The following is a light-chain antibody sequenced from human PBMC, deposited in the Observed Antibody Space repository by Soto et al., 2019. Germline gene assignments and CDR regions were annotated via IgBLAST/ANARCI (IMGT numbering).Light chain of an antibody. CDR1: SSDVGTYNS. CDR3: GSYTSSSSWV. J-gene: IGLJ7*01. CDR2: DVS. Sequence: QSALTQPASVSGSPGQSITVSCTGSSSDVGTYNSVSWYQQHPGKAPKLIIYDVSNRPSGVSNRFSGSKSGNTASLTISGIQTEDEADYYCGSYTSSSSWVFGGGTQLTVL. V-gene: IGLV2-14*03.